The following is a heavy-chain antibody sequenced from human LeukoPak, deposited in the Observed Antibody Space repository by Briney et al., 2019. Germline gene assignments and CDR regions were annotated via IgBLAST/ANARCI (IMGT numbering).Heavy chain of an antibody. CDR2: IYYSGST. D-gene: IGHD6-13*01. Sequence: PSETLSLTCTVSGGSISSYYWSWIRPPPGKGLEWIGYIYYSGSTNYNPSLKSRVTISVDTSKNQFSLKLSSVTAADTAVYYCARLGIAAAGTAVVFAFDIWGQGTMVTVSS. J-gene: IGHJ3*02. CDR3: ARLGIAAAGTAVVFAFDI. CDR1: GGSISSYY. V-gene: IGHV4-59*08.